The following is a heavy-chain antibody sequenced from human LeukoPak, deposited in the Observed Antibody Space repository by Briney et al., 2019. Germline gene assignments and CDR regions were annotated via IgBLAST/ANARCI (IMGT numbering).Heavy chain of an antibody. Sequence: PGGSLRLSCAVSGFTLSSYSMNWVRQAPGKGLEWVSYISSSSSTIYYADSVKGRFTISRDNAKNSLYLQMNSLRAEDTAVYYCARELLNTLPLSYSMDVWGKGATVIVSS. CDR3: ARELLNTLPLSYSMDV. J-gene: IGHJ6*03. CDR1: GFTLSSYS. CDR2: ISSSSSTI. D-gene: IGHD4/OR15-4a*01. V-gene: IGHV3-48*04.